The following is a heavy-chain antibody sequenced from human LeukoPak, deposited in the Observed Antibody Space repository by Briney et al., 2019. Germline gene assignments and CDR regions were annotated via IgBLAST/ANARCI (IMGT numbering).Heavy chain of an antibody. CDR2: INPSGGST. CDR3: ARYRRRYYDSSGYYNYGMDV. V-gene: IGHV1-46*01. CDR1: GYTFTSYY. D-gene: IGHD3-22*01. Sequence: ASVKVSCKASGYTFTSYYMHWVRQAPGQGLEWMGIINPSGGSTNYAQKFQGRGPMTRDTSTSTVYMELSSLRSEDTAVYYCARYRRRYYDSSGYYNYGMDVWGQGTTVTVSS. J-gene: IGHJ6*02.